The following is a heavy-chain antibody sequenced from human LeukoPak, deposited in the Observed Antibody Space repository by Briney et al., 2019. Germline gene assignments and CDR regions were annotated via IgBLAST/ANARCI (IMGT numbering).Heavy chain of an antibody. Sequence: PGRSLRLSCAASGFTFSSYAMHWVRQAPGKGLEWAAVISYDGSNKYYADSVKGRFTISRDNSKNTLYLQMNSLRAEDTAVYYCARGEWGYCSSTSCPVPDAFDIWGQGTMVTVSS. J-gene: IGHJ3*02. D-gene: IGHD2-2*01. CDR2: ISYDGSNK. V-gene: IGHV3-30-3*01. CDR3: ARGEWGYCSSTSCPVPDAFDI. CDR1: GFTFSSYA.